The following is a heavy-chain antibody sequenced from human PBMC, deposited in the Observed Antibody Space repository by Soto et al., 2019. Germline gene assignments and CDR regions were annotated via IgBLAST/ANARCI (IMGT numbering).Heavy chain of an antibody. V-gene: IGHV1-69*08. CDR3: ERDLRRVDCSGGSCSSGGVYFQN. CDR1: GGTFSSYT. Sequence: QVQLVQSGAEVKKPGSSVKVSCKASGGTFSSYTISWVRQAPGQGLDWMGRIIPILGIATYAQQFQGRVTITADTSTSTGYMELSSLRSEDTAVYYCERDLRRVDCSGGSCSSGGVYFQNWGQVTLVTVSS. CDR2: IIPILGIA. D-gene: IGHD2-15*01. J-gene: IGHJ1*01.